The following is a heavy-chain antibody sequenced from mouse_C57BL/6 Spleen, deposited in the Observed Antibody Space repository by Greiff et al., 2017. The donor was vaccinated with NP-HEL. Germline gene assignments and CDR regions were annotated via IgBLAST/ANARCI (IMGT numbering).Heavy chain of an antibody. D-gene: IGHD2-5*01. V-gene: IGHV1-52*01. CDR1: GYTFTSYW. Sequence: QVQLQQPGAELVRPGSSVKLSCKASGYTFTSYWMHWVKQRPIPGLEWIGNIDPSDSETHYNQKFKDKATLTVDKSSSTAYMQLSSLTSEDSAVFYCARGDSNYPYWYFDVWGTGTTVTVSS. CDR2: IDPSDSET. J-gene: IGHJ1*03. CDR3: ARGDSNYPYWYFDV.